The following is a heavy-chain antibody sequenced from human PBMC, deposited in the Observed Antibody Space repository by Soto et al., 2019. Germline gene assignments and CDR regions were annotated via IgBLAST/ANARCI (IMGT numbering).Heavy chain of an antibody. D-gene: IGHD4-17*01. CDR3: ARMDHDYGDSDY. Sequence: GGSLRLSCAASGFTFSSYEMNWVRQAPGKGLEWVSCISSSGSTIYYADSVKGRLTISRDNAKNSLYLQMNSLRAEDTAVYYCARMDHDYGDSDYWGQGTLVTVSS. V-gene: IGHV3-48*03. CDR2: ISSSGSTI. J-gene: IGHJ4*02. CDR1: GFTFSSYE.